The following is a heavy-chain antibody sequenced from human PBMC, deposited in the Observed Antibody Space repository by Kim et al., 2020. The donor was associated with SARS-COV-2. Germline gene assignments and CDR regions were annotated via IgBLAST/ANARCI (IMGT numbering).Heavy chain of an antibody. J-gene: IGHJ4*02. CDR1: GFTFSSYG. D-gene: IGHD6-13*01. V-gene: IGHV3-30*18. Sequence: GGSLRLSCAASGFTFSSYGMHWVRQAPGKGLEWVAVISYDGSNKYYADSVKGRFTISRDNSKNTLYLQMNSLRAEDTAVYYCANVLYSSSWQFGDYWGQGTLVTVPS. CDR3: ANVLYSSSWQFGDY. CDR2: ISYDGSNK.